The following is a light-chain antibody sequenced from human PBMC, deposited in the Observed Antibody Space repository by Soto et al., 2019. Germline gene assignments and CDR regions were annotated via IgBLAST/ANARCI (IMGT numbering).Light chain of an antibody. J-gene: IGKJ4*01. CDR2: DAS. CDR1: QSVSWY. Sequence: EIVLTQSPATLSLSPGERATLSCRASQSVSWYLAWYQQKPGQAPRLLIYDASNRATGIPARFSGSGSGTDFTLPITSVAPEDFAVYYCHRRSNWPSTFGGGTKVEIK. V-gene: IGKV3-11*01. CDR3: HRRSNWPST.